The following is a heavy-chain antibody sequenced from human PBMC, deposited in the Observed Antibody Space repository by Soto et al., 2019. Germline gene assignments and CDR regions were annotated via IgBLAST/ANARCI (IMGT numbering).Heavy chain of an antibody. Sequence: QVQLVESGGGVVQPGRSLRLSCAASGFTFSDYYMSWVRQAPGKGLEWLSYISQGSTYTNYADSVRGRFTISRDHAKKSLYLDMISMSANVTAVYYCTSAERGNTGTRVWGQGTRVSVSS. CDR2: ISQGSTYT. CDR3: TSAERGNTGTRV. D-gene: IGHD1-1*01. J-gene: IGHJ4*02. CDR1: GFTFSDYY. V-gene: IGHV3-11*06.